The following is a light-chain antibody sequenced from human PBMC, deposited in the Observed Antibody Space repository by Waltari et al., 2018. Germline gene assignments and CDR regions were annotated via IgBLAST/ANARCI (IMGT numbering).Light chain of an antibody. CDR1: SSDVGAYKY. V-gene: IGLV2-14*03. Sequence: QSALTQPASVSGSPGQSITISCTGTSSDVGAYKYVSWYQQHPDKAPKLIIFDVSDRPSGVSDRVSGSKSGNTASLTISGLQAEDEADYYCSSYTSSMTYVFGTATKVTVL. CDR2: DVS. CDR3: SSYTSSMTYV. J-gene: IGLJ1*01.